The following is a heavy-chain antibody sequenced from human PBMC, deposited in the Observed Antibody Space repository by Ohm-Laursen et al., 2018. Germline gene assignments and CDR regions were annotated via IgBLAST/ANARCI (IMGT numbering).Heavy chain of an antibody. CDR3: AKIVGGRYYYFDY. J-gene: IGHJ4*02. CDR2: ISYDGSNK. D-gene: IGHD1-26*01. CDR1: GFTFSSYG. Sequence: SLRLSCSASGFTFSSYGMHWVRQAPGKGLEWVAVISYDGSNKYYADSVKGRFTISRDNSKNTLYLQMNSLRAEDTAVYYCAKIVGGRYYYFDYWGQGSLVTVSS. V-gene: IGHV3-30*18.